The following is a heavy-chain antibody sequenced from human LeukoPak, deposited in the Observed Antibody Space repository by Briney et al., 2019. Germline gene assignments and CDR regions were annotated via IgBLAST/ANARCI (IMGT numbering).Heavy chain of an antibody. J-gene: IGHJ5*02. V-gene: IGHV3-48*03. CDR2: IISSGSTI. CDR1: GFTFSSYE. D-gene: IGHD3-22*01. Sequence: AGGSLRLSCAASGFTFSSYEMNWVRQAPGKRLEWVSYIISSGSTIYYADSVKGRFTISRDNAKNSLYLQMNSLRAEDTAVYYCARGTWTYYYDSSGFWFDPWGQGTLVTVSS. CDR3: ARGTWTYYYDSSGFWFDP.